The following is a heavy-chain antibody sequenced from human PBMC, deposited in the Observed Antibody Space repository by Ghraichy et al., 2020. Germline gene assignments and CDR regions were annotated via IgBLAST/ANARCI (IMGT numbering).Heavy chain of an antibody. CDR2: LNIVGTTV. CDR3: VRSYKDGLRHFDY. J-gene: IGHJ4*02. V-gene: IGHV3-74*01. CDR1: GFSFTDYW. D-gene: IGHD1-14*01. Sequence: LSLTCAASGFSFTDYWMHWVRQTPGRGLEWVSHLNIVGTTVNYADSVKGRFTISRDNAKNTMYLQMISLTVEDTAVYYCVRSYKDGLRHFDYWGQGTLVTVSS.